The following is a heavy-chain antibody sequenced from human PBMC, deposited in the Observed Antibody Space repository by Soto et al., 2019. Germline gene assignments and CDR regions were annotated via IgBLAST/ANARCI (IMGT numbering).Heavy chain of an antibody. CDR1: GFTFSSYA. J-gene: IGHJ6*02. Sequence: EVQLLESGGGLVQPGGSLRLSCAASGFTFSSYAMKWVRQAPGKGLEWVSLIGDSGTPTYYADSVKGLFTISRDNSGKRLFLEMYRLRAEDTAVYYGASYIPGVRYHGIDVWGQGTTVTVSS. CDR3: ASYIPGVRYHGIDV. CDR2: IGDSGTPT. D-gene: IGHD2-2*01. V-gene: IGHV3-23*01.